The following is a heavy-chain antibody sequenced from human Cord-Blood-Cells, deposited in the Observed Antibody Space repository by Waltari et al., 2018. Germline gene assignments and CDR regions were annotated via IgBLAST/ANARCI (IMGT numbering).Heavy chain of an antibody. CDR3: AGQLLPGY. CDR1: GWSFRGYF. J-gene: IGHJ4*02. CDR2: INHSGST. Sequence: QVQLQQWGAGLLKPSETLSLPCAVYGWSFRGYFWGWLRQPPGKGLEWIGEINHSGSTNYNPSLKSRVTISVDTSKNQFSLKLSSVTAADTAVYYCAGQLLPGYWGQGTLVTVSS. D-gene: IGHD2-2*01. V-gene: IGHV4-34*01.